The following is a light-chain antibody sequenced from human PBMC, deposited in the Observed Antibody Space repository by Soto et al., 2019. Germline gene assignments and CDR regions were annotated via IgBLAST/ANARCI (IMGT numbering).Light chain of an antibody. Sequence: EIVLTQSPATLSLSPGERATLSCRASQSVSSYLAWYQQKPGQAPRLLIYDAANRATGIPARCSGSGSGTDITLTSSSLEPEDFAVYYCQQRSNWRLTFGGGTKVEIK. J-gene: IGKJ4*01. CDR3: QQRSNWRLT. CDR1: QSVSSY. V-gene: IGKV3-11*01. CDR2: DAA.